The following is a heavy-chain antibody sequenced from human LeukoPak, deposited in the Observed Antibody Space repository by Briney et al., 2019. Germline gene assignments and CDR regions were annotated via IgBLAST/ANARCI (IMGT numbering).Heavy chain of an antibody. CDR2: IKQDGSEK. CDR1: GFTFSSYW. CDR3: ARDLGYSSSWYSLPYYFDY. J-gene: IGHJ4*02. D-gene: IGHD6-13*01. Sequence: GGSLRLSCAASGFTFSSYWMSWARQAPGKGLEWVANIKQDGSEKYYVDSVKGRFTISRDNAKNSLYLQTNSLRAEDTAVYYCARDLGYSSSWYSLPYYFDYWGQGTLVTVSS. V-gene: IGHV3-7*01.